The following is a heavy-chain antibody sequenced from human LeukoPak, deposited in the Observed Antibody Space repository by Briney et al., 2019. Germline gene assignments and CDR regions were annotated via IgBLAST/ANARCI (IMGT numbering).Heavy chain of an antibody. CDR2: ISAYNGNT. J-gene: IGHJ4*02. V-gene: IGHV1-18*01. CDR3: ARAVKYCSGGSCYFYFDY. D-gene: IGHD2-15*01. CDR1: GYTFTSYG. Sequence: ASVKVSCKASGYTFTSYGISWVRQAPGQGLEWMGWISAYNGNTNYAQKLQGRVTMTTDTSTSTAYMELRSLRSDDTAVYYCARAVKYCSGGSCYFYFDYWGQGTLVTVSS.